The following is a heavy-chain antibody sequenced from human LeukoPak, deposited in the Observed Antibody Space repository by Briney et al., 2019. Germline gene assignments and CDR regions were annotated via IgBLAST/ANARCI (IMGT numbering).Heavy chain of an antibody. D-gene: IGHD4-17*01. J-gene: IGHJ4*02. CDR3: ARARDYGAMYYFDY. CDR1: GDSVSSNRVA. CDR2: TYYRSKWYN. Sequence: SQTLSLTCAVSGDSVSSNRVAWNWIRQSPSRGLEWLGRTYYRSKWYNDYAVSVKSRLTINPDTSKNQFSLQLNSVISEDAAVYYCARARDYGAMYYFDYWGWGTLVTVSS. V-gene: IGHV6-1*01.